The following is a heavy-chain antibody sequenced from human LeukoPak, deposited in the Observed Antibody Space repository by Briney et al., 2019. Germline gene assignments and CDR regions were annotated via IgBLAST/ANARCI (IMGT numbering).Heavy chain of an antibody. CDR1: GGSFSGYD. D-gene: IGHD3-22*01. Sequence: SETLSLTCAVYGGSFSGYDWSWIRQPPGKGLEWIGEINHSGSTNYNPSLKSRVTISVDTSKNQFSLKLSSVTAADTAVYYCASEWYYYDSSGYPHDAFDIWGQGTMVTVSS. J-gene: IGHJ3*02. CDR3: ASEWYYYDSSGYPHDAFDI. CDR2: INHSGST. V-gene: IGHV4-34*01.